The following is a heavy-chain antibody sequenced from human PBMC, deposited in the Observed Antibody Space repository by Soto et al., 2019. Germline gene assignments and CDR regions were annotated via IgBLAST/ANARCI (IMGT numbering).Heavy chain of an antibody. D-gene: IGHD3-10*01. V-gene: IGHV3-30*18. CDR1: GFTFSSYG. CDR2: ISYEGSNK. CDR3: AKIRPRSTIYYYYGIDV. Sequence: QVQLVESGGGVVQPGRSLRLSCAASGFTFSSYGIHWVRQAPGKGLEWVAVISYEGSNKYYADSVKGRFTISRDNSKNTLFLQMNSLRAEDTAVYYCAKIRPRSTIYYYYGIDVWGQGTTVTVSS. J-gene: IGHJ6*02.